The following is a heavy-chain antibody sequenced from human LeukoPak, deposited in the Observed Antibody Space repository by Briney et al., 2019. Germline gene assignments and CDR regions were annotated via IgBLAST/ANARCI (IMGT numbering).Heavy chain of an antibody. D-gene: IGHD6-19*01. CDR1: GVSFSGYY. Sequence: SENLSLTCAVYGVSFSGYYWSWIRQPPGKGLEWIGEINHSGSTNYNPSLKSRVTISVDTSKNQFSLKLSSVTAADTAVYYCARRSRYSSGSDYWGQGTLVTVSS. J-gene: IGHJ4*02. V-gene: IGHV4-34*01. CDR2: INHSGST. CDR3: ARRSRYSSGSDY.